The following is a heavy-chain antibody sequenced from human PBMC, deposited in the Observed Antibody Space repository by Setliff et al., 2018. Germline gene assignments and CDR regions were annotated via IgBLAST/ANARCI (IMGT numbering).Heavy chain of an antibody. CDR2: IGHTGSI. CDR3: ARDLGHGGDSDY. J-gene: IGHJ4*02. CDR1: GYSISSGYI. Sequence: TLSLTCTVSGYSISSGYIWGWIRQPPGKGLEWVGNIGHTGSINYNPSLKSRLTISRDTSKNQVSLKLNSVTATDTAVCYCARDLGHGGDSDYWGQGILVTVSS. V-gene: IGHV4-38-2*02. D-gene: IGHD2-21*02.